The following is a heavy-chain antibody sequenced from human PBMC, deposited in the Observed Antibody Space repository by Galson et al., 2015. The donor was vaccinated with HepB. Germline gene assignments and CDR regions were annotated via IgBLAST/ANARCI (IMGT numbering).Heavy chain of an antibody. D-gene: IGHD2-21*02. V-gene: IGHV1-18*04. CDR2: ISAYNGNT. Sequence: SVKVSCKASGYTFTSYGISWARQAPGQGLEWMGWISAYNGNTNYAQKLQGRVTMTTDTSTSTAYMELRSLRSDDTAVYYCARGGTVVVTATPGVGYYGMDVWGQGTTVTVSS. CDR3: ARGGTVVVTATPGVGYYGMDV. CDR1: GYTFTSYG. J-gene: IGHJ6*02.